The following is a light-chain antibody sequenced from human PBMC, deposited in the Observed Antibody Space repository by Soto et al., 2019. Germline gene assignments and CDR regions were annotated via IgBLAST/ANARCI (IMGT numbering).Light chain of an antibody. V-gene: IGLV1-44*01. J-gene: IGLJ3*02. CDR1: NSNIGTYT. Sequence: QSVLTQQPSASGTPGQRVIISCSGSNSNIGTYTVNWYQQLPGTAPKLLIYTDYQRPSAVPDRFSGSKSGTSASLAISGLQSDDEADYYCASWDDSLSGGVFGGGTKLTVL. CDR2: TDY. CDR3: ASWDDSLSGGV.